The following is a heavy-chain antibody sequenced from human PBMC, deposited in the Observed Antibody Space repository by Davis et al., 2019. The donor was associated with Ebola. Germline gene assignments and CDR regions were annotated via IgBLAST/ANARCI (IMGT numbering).Heavy chain of an antibody. CDR2: INPNDGRT. J-gene: IGHJ3*02. CDR3: TTPGGQDSGYDVFDI. Sequence: ASVTVSCQASGYTFTNYYMHWVRQAPGQGLEWMGMINPNDGRTIYAQKFQGKVTVTRDTSPTTVYMDLSSLRSEDTALYYCTTPGGQDSGYDVFDIWGQGTMVTVSS. CDR1: GYTFTNYY. D-gene: IGHD5-12*01. V-gene: IGHV1-46*03.